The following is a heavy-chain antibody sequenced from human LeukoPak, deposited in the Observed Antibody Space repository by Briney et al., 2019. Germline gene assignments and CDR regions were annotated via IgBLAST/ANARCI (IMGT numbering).Heavy chain of an antibody. CDR1: GFTFSSYG. CDR3: ARVPASGWDYYDSSGTGGAFDI. D-gene: IGHD3-22*01. CDR2: IWYDGSNK. V-gene: IGHV3-33*01. J-gene: IGHJ3*02. Sequence: GGSLRLSCAASGFTFSSYGMHWVRQAPGKGLEWVAVIWYDGSNKYYADSVKGRFTISRDSSKNTLYLQMNSLRAEDTAVYYCARVPASGWDYYDSSGTGGAFDIWGQGTMVTVSS.